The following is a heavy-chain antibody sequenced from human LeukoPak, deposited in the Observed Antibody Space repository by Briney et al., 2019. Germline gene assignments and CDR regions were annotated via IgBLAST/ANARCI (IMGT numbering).Heavy chain of an antibody. V-gene: IGHV4-34*09. J-gene: IGHJ4*02. CDR1: GGSFSGYY. D-gene: IGHD5-24*01. CDR3: ARNRDGYNSFDY. Sequence: SETLSLTCAVYGGSFSGYYWSWIRQPPGKGLEWIGEINHSGSTNYNPSFKSRVTISVDTSKNHFSLKLSSVTAADTAVYYCARNRDGYNSFDYWGQGTLVTVSS. CDR2: INHSGST.